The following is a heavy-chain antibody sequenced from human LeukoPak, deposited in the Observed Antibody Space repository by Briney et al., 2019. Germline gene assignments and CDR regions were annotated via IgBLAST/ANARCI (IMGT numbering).Heavy chain of an antibody. D-gene: IGHD6-13*01. V-gene: IGHV3-7*04. Sequence: PGRSVRLSCGTSGFTFGSHWMVWVRQAPGKWLQWGATINQGGSATEYVDSVKGRFTISRDNAKNSLFLQMNSLRDEDTALYYCARDHTAPALLFDYWGQGTLVTVSS. CDR1: GFTFGSHW. CDR2: INQGGSAT. CDR3: ARDHTAPALLFDY. J-gene: IGHJ4*02.